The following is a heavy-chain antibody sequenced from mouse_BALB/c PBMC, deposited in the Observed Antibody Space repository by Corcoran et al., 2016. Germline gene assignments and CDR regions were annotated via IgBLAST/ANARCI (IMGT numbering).Heavy chain of an antibody. CDR3: ARDYGSSHAWFAY. D-gene: IGHD1-1*01. J-gene: IGHJ3*01. CDR1: GYTFTNYG. Sequence: QIQLVQSGPELKKPGGTVKISCEASGYTFTNYGMNWVNQAPGKGLKWMGWINTYTGEPTYADDFKGRFAFSLETSASTAYLQINNLKNEDTATYFCARDYGSSHAWFAYWGQGTLVTVSA. V-gene: IGHV9-3-1*01. CDR2: INTYTGEP.